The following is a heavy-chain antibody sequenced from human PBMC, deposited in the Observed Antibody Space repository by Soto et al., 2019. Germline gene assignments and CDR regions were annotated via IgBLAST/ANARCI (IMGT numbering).Heavy chain of an antibody. CDR3: ARGRGYYDSSGPIDP. J-gene: IGHJ5*02. CDR1: GGSISSGGYS. D-gene: IGHD3-22*01. Sequence: SETLSLTCAVSGGSISSGGYSWSWIRQPPGKGLEWIGYIYHSGSTYYNPSLKSRVTISVDRSKNQFSLKLSSVTAADTAVYYCARGRGYYDSSGPIDPWGQGTLVTVSS. CDR2: IYHSGST. V-gene: IGHV4-30-2*01.